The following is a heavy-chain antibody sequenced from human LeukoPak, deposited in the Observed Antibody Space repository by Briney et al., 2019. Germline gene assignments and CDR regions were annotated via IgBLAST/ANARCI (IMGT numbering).Heavy chain of an antibody. Sequence: KPSETLSLTCNVSGNSMNKYQWSWIRQPPGKGLEGIGNIYSSGYTNYNPSLKSRVNISVHPSKSQLAVKLRSVTAADTAVYYCARRVHMDVWGKGTTVTVSS. V-gene: IGHV4-4*09. CDR3: ARRVHMDV. J-gene: IGHJ6*03. CDR2: IYSSGYT. CDR1: GNSMNKYQ.